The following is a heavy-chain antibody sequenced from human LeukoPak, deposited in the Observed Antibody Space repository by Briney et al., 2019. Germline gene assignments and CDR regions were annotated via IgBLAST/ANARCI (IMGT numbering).Heavy chain of an antibody. CDR1: GYTFTGYY. Sequence: ASVKVSCKASGYTFTGYYMHWVRQAPGQGLEWMGWINPNSGGTNYAQKFQGRVTMTRDTSISTAYMELSRLRSDDTAVYYCASARYYYDSSGSPNDYWGQGTLVTVSS. V-gene: IGHV1-2*02. D-gene: IGHD3-22*01. CDR2: INPNSGGT. J-gene: IGHJ4*02. CDR3: ASARYYYDSSGSPNDY.